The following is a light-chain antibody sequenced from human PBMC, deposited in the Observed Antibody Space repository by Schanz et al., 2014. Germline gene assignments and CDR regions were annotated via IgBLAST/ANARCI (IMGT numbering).Light chain of an antibody. J-gene: IGLJ2*01. V-gene: IGLV1-47*02. CDR2: SSD. CDR3: AAWDGTLRGHVV. CDR1: SSNIGAGYD. Sequence: QSVLTQPPSVSGAPGQRVTISCSGSSSNIGAGYDVHWYQQLPGTAPKLLIYSSDQRPSGVPDRISGSKSGTSASLAISGLRSDDEADYYCAAWDGTLRGHVVFGGGTQLTVL.